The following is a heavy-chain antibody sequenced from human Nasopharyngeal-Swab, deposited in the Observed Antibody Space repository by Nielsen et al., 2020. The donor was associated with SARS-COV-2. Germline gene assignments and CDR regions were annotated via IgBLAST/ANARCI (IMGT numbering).Heavy chain of an antibody. CDR2: ISGSGGST. V-gene: IGHV3-23*01. Sequence: GGSLRLSCAASGFTFRGYDMSWVRQAPGEGLEWVSAISGSGGSTYYADSVKGRFTISRDNSKNTLYLQMNSLRAEDTPVYYCAKEEVSTTGTRDYYYYYMDVWGKGTTVTVSS. D-gene: IGHD1-1*01. CDR3: AKEEVSTTGTRDYYYYYMDV. CDR1: GFTFRGYD. J-gene: IGHJ6*03.